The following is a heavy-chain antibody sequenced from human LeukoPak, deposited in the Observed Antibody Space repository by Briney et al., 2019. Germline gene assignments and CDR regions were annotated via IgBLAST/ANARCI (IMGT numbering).Heavy chain of an antibody. CDR2: ISGSGGST. CDR3: AKTPPAYYDFWSGYWGRTHYYYYGMDV. V-gene: IGHV3-23*01. CDR1: GFTFSSYA. J-gene: IGHJ6*02. D-gene: IGHD3-3*01. Sequence: GGSLRLSCAASGFTFSSYAMSWVRQAPGKGLEWVSAISGSGGSTYYADSVKGRFTISRDNSKNTLYLQMNSLRAEDTAVYYCAKTPPAYYDFWSGYWGRTHYYYYGMDVWGQGTTVTVSS.